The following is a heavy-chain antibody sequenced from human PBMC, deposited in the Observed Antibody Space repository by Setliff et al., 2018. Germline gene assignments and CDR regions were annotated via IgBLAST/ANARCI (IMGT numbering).Heavy chain of an antibody. J-gene: IGHJ3*01. D-gene: IGHD1-26*01. CDR2: IYHSGSA. CDR3: AREVGTSTSSDAFDV. V-gene: IGHV4-30-4*08. Sequence: SETLSLTCTVSGDSISSGVCFWSWIRQPPGKGLEWIAYIYHSGSAYYNPSLKSRVTMSVDTSKNQFSLHLTSVTAADTAVYYCAREVGTSTSSDAFDVWGQGMMVTVSS. CDR1: GDSISSGVCF.